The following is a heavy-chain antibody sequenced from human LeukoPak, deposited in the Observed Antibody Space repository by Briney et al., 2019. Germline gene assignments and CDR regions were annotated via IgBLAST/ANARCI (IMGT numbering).Heavy chain of an antibody. CDR2: ISYDGSNK. CDR1: GFTFSSYG. V-gene: IGHV3-30*18. J-gene: IGHJ4*02. CDR3: AKDTSTVTPYYFDY. D-gene: IGHD4-17*01. Sequence: PGRSLRLSSAASGFTFSSYGMHWVRQAPGKGLEWVAVISYDGSNKYYADSVKGRFTISRDNSKNTLYLQMNSLRAEDTAVYYCAKDTSTVTPYYFDYWGQGTLVTVSS.